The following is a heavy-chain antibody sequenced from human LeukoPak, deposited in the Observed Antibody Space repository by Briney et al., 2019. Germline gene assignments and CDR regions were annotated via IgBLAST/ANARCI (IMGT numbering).Heavy chain of an antibody. CDR1: GFTFSNYW. V-gene: IGHV3-7*01. CDR3: ARDLAAWDV. J-gene: IGHJ6*04. Sequence: GGSLRLSCAASGFTFSNYWMSWVRQAPGNGLEWVANISPDGSEKYSVDSVTGRFTISRDNAENTVFLQMNSLRAEDSAVYYCARDLAAWDVWGKGTTVTVSS. CDR2: ISPDGSEK.